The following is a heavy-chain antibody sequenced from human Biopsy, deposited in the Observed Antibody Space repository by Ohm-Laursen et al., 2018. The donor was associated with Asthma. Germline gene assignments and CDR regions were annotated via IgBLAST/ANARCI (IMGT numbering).Heavy chain of an antibody. Sequence: SVKVSCKASGYTFISYAIHWVRQAPGQRLEWMGWINAGNGNTKYSQKFQGRVTITRDTSASTAYMELSSLRSEDTAVYYCARTYYDFLTGQVNDAFAMWGQGTMVTVSS. CDR1: GYTFISYA. D-gene: IGHD3-9*01. V-gene: IGHV1-3*01. J-gene: IGHJ3*02. CDR2: INAGNGNT. CDR3: ARTYYDFLTGQVNDAFAM.